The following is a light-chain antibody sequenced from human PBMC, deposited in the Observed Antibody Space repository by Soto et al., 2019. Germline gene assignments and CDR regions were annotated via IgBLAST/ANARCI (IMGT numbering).Light chain of an antibody. CDR3: QVWDTSDPRVM. CDR1: NIGNKV. Sequence: SYELTQPPSVSVAPGLTATITCGGANIGNKVVHWYQQKPGQAPVLVVYDDRDRPSGIPARFSGSNSGNTATLTISRVEAGDEADYHCQVWDTSDPRVMFGGGTKLTVL. CDR2: DDR. J-gene: IGLJ3*02. V-gene: IGLV3-21*02.